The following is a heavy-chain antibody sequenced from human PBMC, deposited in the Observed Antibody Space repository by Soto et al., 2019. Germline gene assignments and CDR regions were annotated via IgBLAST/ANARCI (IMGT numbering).Heavy chain of an antibody. J-gene: IGHJ4*02. CDR2: IIPILGIA. D-gene: IGHD5-12*01. CDR3: ARPRDGYNYYFDY. CDR1: GGTFTRCT. Sequence: SVKVSCKASGGTFTRCTISWVRQAPGQGLEWMGRIIPILGIANYAQKFQGRVTITADKSTSTAYMELSSLRSEDTAVYYCARPRDGYNYYFDYWSQGTRVTVSS. V-gene: IGHV1-69*02.